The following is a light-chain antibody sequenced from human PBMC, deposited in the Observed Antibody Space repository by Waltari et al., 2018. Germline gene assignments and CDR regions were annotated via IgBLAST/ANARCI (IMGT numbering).Light chain of an antibody. J-gene: IGLJ2*01. Sequence: QSALTQPASVSGSPGQSIPISCTGPSRAVGGYNFVSWYQQHPGKAPKLMIYDVSKRPSGVSNRFSGSKSGNTASLTISGLQAEDEADYYCSSYTSSSTLVFGGGTKLTVL. CDR2: DVS. V-gene: IGLV2-14*01. CDR3: SSYTSSSTLV. CDR1: SRAVGGYNF.